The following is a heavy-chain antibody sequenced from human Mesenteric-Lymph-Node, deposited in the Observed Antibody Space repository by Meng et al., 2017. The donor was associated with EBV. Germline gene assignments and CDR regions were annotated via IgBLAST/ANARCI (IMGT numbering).Heavy chain of an antibody. CDR3: ARLIVGSLSTFDY. V-gene: IGHV4-34*01. D-gene: IGHD1-26*01. CDR1: GGSFSNHY. Sequence: VQQMQLGAGLLKPSETLSLTCAFYGGSFSNHYWSWIRQPPGKGLEWIGEINHSGSTSYNPSLKSRVTISVDTAKNQFSLKMSSVTAADTAVYYCARLIVGSLSTFDYWGQGALVTVSS. CDR2: INHSGST. J-gene: IGHJ4*02.